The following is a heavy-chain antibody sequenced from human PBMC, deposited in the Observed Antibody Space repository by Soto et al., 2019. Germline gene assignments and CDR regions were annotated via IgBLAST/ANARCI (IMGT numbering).Heavy chain of an antibody. CDR2: ISGSGGST. CDR1: GFTFSSYA. CDR3: ARVRVDCSSTSWYGLDY. V-gene: IGHV3-23*01. D-gene: IGHD2-2*01. J-gene: IGHJ4*02. Sequence: EVQLLESGGGLVQPGGSLRLSCAASGFTFSSYAMSWVRQAPGKGLEWVSAISGSGGSTYYADSVKGRFTISRDNTKNKLYLQINSLRAEDSAVYYCARVRVDCSSTSWYGLDYWGQGTLVPVSS.